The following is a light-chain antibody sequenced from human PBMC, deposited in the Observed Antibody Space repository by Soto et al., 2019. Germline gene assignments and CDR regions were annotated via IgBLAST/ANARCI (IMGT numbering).Light chain of an antibody. CDR3: QKYNSAPWT. CDR1: QGISNY. CDR2: VAS. V-gene: IGKV1-27*01. J-gene: IGKJ1*01. Sequence: DIQMTQSPSSLSASVGDRVTITCRASQGISNYLAWYQQQPGKVPKLLIYVASTLQSGVPSRFSGSGSGTDFTLTISRLQPEDVATYCCQKYNSAPWTFGQGTKVEIK.